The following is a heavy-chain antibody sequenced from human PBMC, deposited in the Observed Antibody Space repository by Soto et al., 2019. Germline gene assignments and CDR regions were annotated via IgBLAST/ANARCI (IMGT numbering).Heavy chain of an antibody. CDR3: AREFRTSGSRDAFDL. V-gene: IGHV3-66*01. Sequence: PGGSLRLSCAASGFTFSSCAMHWVRQAPGKGLEWVSVTYSGGTTYYADSVKGRFIISRDNSKNTLDLQMNSLRAEDTAVYYCAREFRTSGSRDAFDLWGQGTMVTVSS. CDR1: GFTFSSCA. J-gene: IGHJ3*01. CDR2: TYSGGTT. D-gene: IGHD1-26*01.